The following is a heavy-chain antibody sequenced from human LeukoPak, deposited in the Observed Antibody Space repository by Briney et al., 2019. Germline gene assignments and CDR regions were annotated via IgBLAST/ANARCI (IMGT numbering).Heavy chain of an antibody. V-gene: IGHV3-66*01. CDR3: AREVLNVVVPAAPDY. D-gene: IGHD2-2*01. CDR2: IYSGGST. Sequence: GGSLRLSCAASGFTVSSNYMSWVRQAPGKGLEWVSVIYSGGSTYYADSVKGRFTIPRDNAKYSLYLQMNSLRAEDTAVYYCAREVLNVVVPAAPDYWGQGTLVTVSS. CDR1: GFTVSSNY. J-gene: IGHJ4*02.